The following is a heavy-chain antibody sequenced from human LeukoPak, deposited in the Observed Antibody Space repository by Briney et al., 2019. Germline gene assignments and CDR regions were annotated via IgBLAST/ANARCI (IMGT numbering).Heavy chain of an antibody. CDR2: ISYDGSNK. J-gene: IGHJ4*02. V-gene: IGHV3-30*03. Sequence: SGGSLRLSCAASGFTFSSYGMHWVRQAPGKGLEWVAVISYDGSNKYYADSVKGRFTISRDNSKNTLYLQMNSLRAEDTAVYYCARDGQYGSGSYCDYWGQGTLVTVSS. CDR1: GFTFSSYG. CDR3: ARDGQYGSGSYCDY. D-gene: IGHD3-10*01.